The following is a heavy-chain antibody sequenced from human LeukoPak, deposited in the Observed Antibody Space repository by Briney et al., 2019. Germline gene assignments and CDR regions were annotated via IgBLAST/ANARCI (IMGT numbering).Heavy chain of an antibody. CDR2: IYYSGST. D-gene: IGHD4-11*01. Sequence: PSETLSLTCTVSGGSISSSSYYWGWIRQPPGKGLEWIGSIYYSGSTYYNPSLKSRVTISVDTSKNQFSLKLSSVTAADTAVYYCARDGPRLGGKKNWFDPWGQGTLVTVSS. CDR1: GGSISSSSYY. CDR3: ARDGPRLGGKKNWFDP. V-gene: IGHV4-39*07. J-gene: IGHJ5*02.